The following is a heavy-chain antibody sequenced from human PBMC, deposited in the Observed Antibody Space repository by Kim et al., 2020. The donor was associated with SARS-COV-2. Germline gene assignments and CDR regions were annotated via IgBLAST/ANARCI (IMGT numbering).Heavy chain of an antibody. V-gene: IGHV3-23*01. CDR1: GFTFSSYA. J-gene: IGHJ4*02. Sequence: GGSLRLSCAASGFTFSSYAMSWVRQAPGKGLEWVSAISGSGGSTYYADSVKGRFTISRDNSKNTLYLQMNSLRAEDTAVYYCAAEEPPVVGATGWSAVSKRRPFDYWGQGTLVTVSS. CDR3: AAEEPPVVGATGWSAVSKRRPFDY. D-gene: IGHD1-26*01. CDR2: ISGSGGST.